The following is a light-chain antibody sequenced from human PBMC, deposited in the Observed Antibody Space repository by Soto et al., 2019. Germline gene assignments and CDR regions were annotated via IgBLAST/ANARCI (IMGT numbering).Light chain of an antibody. V-gene: IGLV2-14*01. Sequence: QSALTQPASVSGSPVQSIAISCTGTSSDVGVYRYLSWYQQQPGKAPKLVISDVSNRPSGVSDRFSGSKSGNTASLTISGLQTEDEADSYCASYTTSSTYVFGTGTKVTVL. CDR2: DVS. J-gene: IGLJ1*01. CDR3: ASYTTSSTYV. CDR1: SSDVGVYRY.